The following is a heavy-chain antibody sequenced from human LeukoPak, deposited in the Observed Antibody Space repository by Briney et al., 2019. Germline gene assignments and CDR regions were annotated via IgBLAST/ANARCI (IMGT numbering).Heavy chain of an antibody. CDR3: ARSRYSYGPFDY. V-gene: IGHV1-2*02. D-gene: IGHD5-18*01. CDR2: INPNSGGT. CDR1: GYTFTSYY. Sequence: ASVKVSCKASGYTFTSYYMHWVRQAPGQGLEWMGWINPNSGGTNYAQKFQGRVTMTRDTSISTAYMELSRLRSDDTAVYYCARSRYSYGPFDYWGQGTLVTVSS. J-gene: IGHJ4*02.